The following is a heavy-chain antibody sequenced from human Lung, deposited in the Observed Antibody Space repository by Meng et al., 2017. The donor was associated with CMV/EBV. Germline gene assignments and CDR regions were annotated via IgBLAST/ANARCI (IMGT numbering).Heavy chain of an antibody. CDR3: ARGGSSWGGKYYYYGMDV. CDR1: GFTFSSYW. CDR2: INSDGSST. V-gene: IGHV3-74*01. Sequence: GGSXRLXCAASGFTFSSYWMHWVRQAPGKGLVWVSRINSDGSSTSYADSVKGRFTISRDNAKNTLYLQMNSLRAEDTAVYYCARGGSSWGGKYYYYGMDVXGQGXTVTFSS. D-gene: IGHD6-13*01. J-gene: IGHJ6*02.